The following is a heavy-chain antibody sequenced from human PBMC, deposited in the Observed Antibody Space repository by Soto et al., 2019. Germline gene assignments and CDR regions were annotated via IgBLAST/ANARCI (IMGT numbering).Heavy chain of an antibody. Sequence: PSETLSLTCTVSGGSISSGGYYWSWIRQHPGKGLEWIGYIYYSGSTYYNPSLKSRVTISVDTSKNQFSLKLSSVTAADTAVYYCARGRVDSGDDWVRLDGGYYYGMDVWGQGTTVTVSS. CDR3: ARGRVDSGDDWVRLDGGYYYGMDV. CDR1: GGSISSGGYY. D-gene: IGHD5-12*01. V-gene: IGHV4-31*02. CDR2: IYYSGST. J-gene: IGHJ6*02.